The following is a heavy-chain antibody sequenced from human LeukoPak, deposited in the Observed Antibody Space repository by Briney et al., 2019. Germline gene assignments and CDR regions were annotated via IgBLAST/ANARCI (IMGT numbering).Heavy chain of an antibody. CDR3: ARGQQWLVLGGSIFDY. J-gene: IGHJ4*02. D-gene: IGHD6-19*01. CDR1: GGSFSGYY. Sequence: PSETLSLTCAVYGGSFSGYYWSWIRQPPGKGLEWIGEINHSGSTNYNPSLKSRVTISVDTSKNQFSLKLSSVTAADTAVYYCARGQQWLVLGGSIFDYWGQGTLVTVSS. V-gene: IGHV4-34*01. CDR2: INHSGST.